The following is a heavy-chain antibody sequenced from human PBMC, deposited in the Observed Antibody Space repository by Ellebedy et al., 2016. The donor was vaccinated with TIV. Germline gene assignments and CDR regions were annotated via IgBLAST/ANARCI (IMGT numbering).Heavy chain of an antibody. V-gene: IGHV1-46*01. Sequence: AASVKVSCKASGYTFTRYYMHWVRRAPGQGLEWMGLTNPSDGSTSYAQKFQGRVTMTRDTSTNTVSMELSSLRSDDTAVYYCARDRLSGLGGGGVDVWGQGTTVTVSS. J-gene: IGHJ6*02. CDR2: TNPSDGST. CDR1: GYTFTRYY. D-gene: IGHD3-10*01. CDR3: ARDRLSGLGGGGVDV.